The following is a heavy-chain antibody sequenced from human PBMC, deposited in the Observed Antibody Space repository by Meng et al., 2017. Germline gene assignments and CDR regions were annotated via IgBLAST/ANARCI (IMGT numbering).Heavy chain of an antibody. CDR1: GVTFSSYS. CDR2: ISSSSSYI. J-gene: IGHJ4*02. CDR3: ARSMLIRRTKYSSGWSDY. Sequence: GGSLRLSCAASGVTFSSYSMNWVRQAPGKGLEWVSSISSSSSYIYYADSVKGRFTISRDNAKNSLYLQMNSLRAEDTAVYYCARSMLIRRTKYSSGWSDYWGQGTLVTVSS. V-gene: IGHV3-21*01. D-gene: IGHD6-19*01.